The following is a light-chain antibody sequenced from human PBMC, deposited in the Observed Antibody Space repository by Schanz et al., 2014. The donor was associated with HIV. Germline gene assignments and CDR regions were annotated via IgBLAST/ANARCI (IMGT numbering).Light chain of an antibody. Sequence: DIQMTQSPSTLSVSVGDRISITCRASQSISGWLAWYQQRPGEAPNLLISEASTLESGVPSRFSGSGSGTEFTLSISSLQSDDFATYYCLQYNDDVYTFGQGTKLEIK. CDR1: QSISGW. V-gene: IGKV1-5*03. J-gene: IGKJ2*01. CDR3: LQYNDDVYT. CDR2: EAS.